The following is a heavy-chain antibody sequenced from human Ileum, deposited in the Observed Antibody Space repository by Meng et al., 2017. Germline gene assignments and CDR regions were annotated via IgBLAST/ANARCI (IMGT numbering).Heavy chain of an antibody. Sequence: GRSLTPSCVVSGFTFSRIDMHWVRQVTGKGREWVSAIGTGGDTYYPDSVKGRFTISREHDKNSLYLQMNSLTAGDAAVYYCEREALEYSSGWNDWYFDLWGHGTLVTVSS. V-gene: IGHV3-13*01. J-gene: IGHJ2*01. D-gene: IGHD6-19*01. CDR3: EREALEYSSGWNDWYFDL. CDR2: IGTGGDT. CDR1: GFTFSRID.